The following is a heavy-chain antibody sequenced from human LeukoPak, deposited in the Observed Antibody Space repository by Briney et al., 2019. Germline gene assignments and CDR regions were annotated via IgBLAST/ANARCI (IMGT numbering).Heavy chain of an antibody. V-gene: IGHV4-59*01. D-gene: IGHD6-13*01. CDR1: GGSISSYY. CDR3: ARDREDSSSDYYYYGMDV. Sequence: SETLSLTCTVSGGSISSYYWSWIRQPPGKGLEWIGYIYYSGSTNYNPSLKSRVTISVDTSKNQFSLKLSSVTAADTAVYYCARDREDSSSDYYYYGMDVWGQGTTVTVSS. J-gene: IGHJ6*02. CDR2: IYYSGST.